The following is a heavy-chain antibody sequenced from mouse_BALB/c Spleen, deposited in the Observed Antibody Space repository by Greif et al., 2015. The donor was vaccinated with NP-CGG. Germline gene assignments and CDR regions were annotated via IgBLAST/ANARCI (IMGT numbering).Heavy chain of an antibody. V-gene: IGHV5-4*02. J-gene: IGHJ3*01. CDR2: ISDGGSYT. D-gene: IGHD2-2*01. CDR3: ARGGYDGAWFAY. CDR1: GFTFSDYY. Sequence: DVMLVESGGGLVKPGGSLKLSCAASGFTFSDYYMYWVRQTPEKRLEWVATISDGGSYTYYPDSVKGRFTITRDNAKNNLYLQMSSLKSEDTAMYYCARGGYDGAWFAYWGQGTLVTVSA.